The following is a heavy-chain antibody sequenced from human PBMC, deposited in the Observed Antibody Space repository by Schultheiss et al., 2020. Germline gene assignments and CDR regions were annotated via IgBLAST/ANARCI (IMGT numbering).Heavy chain of an antibody. V-gene: IGHV3-30*18. Sequence: GESLKISCAASGFTFSSYGMHWVRQAPGKGLEWVAVISYDGSNKYYADSVKGRFTISRDNSKNTLYLQMNSLRAEDTAVYYCAKDNDFWSGYYDYWGQGTLVTVSS. D-gene: IGHD3-3*01. CDR2: ISYDGSNK. J-gene: IGHJ4*02. CDR1: GFTFSSYG. CDR3: AKDNDFWSGYYDY.